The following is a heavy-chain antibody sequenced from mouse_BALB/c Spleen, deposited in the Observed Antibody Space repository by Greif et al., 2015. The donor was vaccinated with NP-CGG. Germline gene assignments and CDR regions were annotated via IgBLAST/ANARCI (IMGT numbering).Heavy chain of an antibody. CDR1: GYTFSSYW. J-gene: IGHJ3*01. CDR3: ASQDYDGTWFAY. CDR2: ILPGSGST. V-gene: IGHV1-9*01. Sequence: VMLVESGAELMKPGASVKISCKATGYTFSSYWIEWVKQRPGHGLEWIGEILPGSGSTNYNEKFKGKATFTADTSSNTAYMQLSSLTSEDSAVYYCASQDYDGTWFAYWGQGTLVTVSA. D-gene: IGHD2-4*01.